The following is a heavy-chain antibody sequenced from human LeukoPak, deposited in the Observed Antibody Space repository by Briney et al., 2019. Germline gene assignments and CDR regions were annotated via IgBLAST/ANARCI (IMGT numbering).Heavy chain of an antibody. J-gene: IGHJ4*02. CDR2: IYHNGAT. V-gene: IGHV4-59*12. D-gene: IGHD2-21*01. Sequence: SETLSLTCTVSGGSMKYYYWNWIRQPPGKGLEWIGDIYHNGATYDNPSLKSRVTLSIDKSKSHFSLSLSSVTAADTAVYYCARGVHTGMIGVYFDDWGQGIPVTVCS. CDR1: GGSMKYYY. CDR3: ARGVHTGMIGVYFDD.